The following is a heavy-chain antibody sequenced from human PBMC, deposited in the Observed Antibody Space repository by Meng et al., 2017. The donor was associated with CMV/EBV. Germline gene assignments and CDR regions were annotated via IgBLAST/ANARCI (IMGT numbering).Heavy chain of an antibody. D-gene: IGHD2-2*02. V-gene: IGHV4-34*01. CDR3: ARTVLGYCSSTSCYKNYYYGMDV. CDR2: INHSGST. CDR1: QGSLSNAS. Sequence: ESLCLSCAVYQGSLSNASGSWIRQPPGKRLECIGEINHSGSTNYNPSLKSRVTISVDTSKNQFSLKLSSVTAADTAVYYCARTVLGYCSSTSCYKNYYYGMDVWGQGTTVTVSS. J-gene: IGHJ6*02.